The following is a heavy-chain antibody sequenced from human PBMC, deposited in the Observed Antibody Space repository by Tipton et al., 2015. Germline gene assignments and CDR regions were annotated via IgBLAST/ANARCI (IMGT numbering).Heavy chain of an antibody. CDR2: ITSGRSYI. D-gene: IGHD1-26*01. J-gene: IGHJ4*02. V-gene: IGHV3-21*01. Sequence: SLRLSCAASGFTFSSYNMNWVRQAPGKGLEWVSSITSGRSYIYYADSVKGRLTISRDNAKSSLFLQMNSLRAEDTAVYYCATGVGATRPYYFDYWGQGTLVTVSS. CDR1: GFTFSSYN. CDR3: ATGVGATRPYYFDY.